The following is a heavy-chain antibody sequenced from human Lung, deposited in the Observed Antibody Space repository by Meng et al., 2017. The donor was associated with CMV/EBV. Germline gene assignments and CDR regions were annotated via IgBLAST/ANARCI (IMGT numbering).Heavy chain of an antibody. CDR3: ARAGLTVFGALFDP. J-gene: IGHJ5*02. V-gene: IGHV4-34*01. D-gene: IGHD3-3*01. CDR1: GGSFSNYY. Sequence: GSLRLXXTVYGGSFSNYYWSWIRQPPGKGLECIGEITHSGYTNYNPSLKSRVTVSVDTSKNQFSLKLSSVTAADTAVYYCARAGLTVFGALFDPWGQGALVTFSS. CDR2: ITHSGYT.